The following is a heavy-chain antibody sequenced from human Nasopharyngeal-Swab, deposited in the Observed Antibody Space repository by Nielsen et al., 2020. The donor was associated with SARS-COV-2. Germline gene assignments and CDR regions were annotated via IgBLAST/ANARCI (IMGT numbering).Heavy chain of an antibody. CDR3: AKDGAGVYYFDY. CDR2: ISSSSSYI. Sequence: GRQAPGKGLEWVSSISSSSSYIYYADSVKGRFTISRDNAKNSLYLQMNSLRAEDTAVYYCAKDGAGVYYFDYWGQGTLVTVSS. D-gene: IGHD1-26*01. J-gene: IGHJ4*02. V-gene: IGHV3-21*04.